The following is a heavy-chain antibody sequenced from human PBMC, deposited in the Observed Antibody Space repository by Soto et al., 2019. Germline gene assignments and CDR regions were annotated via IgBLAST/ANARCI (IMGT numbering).Heavy chain of an antibody. CDR3: AKDRVESGLGEVDY. Sequence: PGGSLRLSCAASGYTFSRHGVYWVRQAPGKGLEWVAVISYDGSKKYYEDSVKGRFTISRDNSKNTLYLQVNSLRAEDTAVYYCAKDRVESGLGEVDYWGQGTLVTVSS. D-gene: IGHD3-16*01. CDR1: GYTFSRHG. V-gene: IGHV3-30*18. J-gene: IGHJ4*02. CDR2: ISYDGSKK.